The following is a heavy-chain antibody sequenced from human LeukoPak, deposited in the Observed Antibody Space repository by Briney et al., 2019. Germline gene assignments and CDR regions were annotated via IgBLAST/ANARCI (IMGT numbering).Heavy chain of an antibody. CDR3: AKGLRFDY. V-gene: IGHV3-23*01. CDR2: ISGSGDST. J-gene: IGHJ4*02. Sequence: GGSLRLSCAASGFTFSNYAMSWVRQAPGKGLEWVSVISGSGDSTYYADSVEGRFTISRDNSKNTLYLQMNSLRAEDTAVYYCAKGLRFDYWGQGTLVTVSS. D-gene: IGHD5-12*01. CDR1: GFTFSNYA.